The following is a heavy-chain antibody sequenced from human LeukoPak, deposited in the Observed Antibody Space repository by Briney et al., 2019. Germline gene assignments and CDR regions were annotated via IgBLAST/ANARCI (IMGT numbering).Heavy chain of an antibody. CDR3: ARASGWLAVAGSYYFDY. Sequence: SETLSLTCTVSGYSISSGYYWGWIRQPPGKGLEWIGEIYHSGSTNYNPSLKSRVTISVDKSKNQFSLKLSSVTAADTAVYYCARASGWLAVAGSYYFDYWGQGTLVTVSS. D-gene: IGHD6-19*01. CDR1: GYSISSGYY. CDR2: IYHSGST. V-gene: IGHV4-38-2*02. J-gene: IGHJ4*02.